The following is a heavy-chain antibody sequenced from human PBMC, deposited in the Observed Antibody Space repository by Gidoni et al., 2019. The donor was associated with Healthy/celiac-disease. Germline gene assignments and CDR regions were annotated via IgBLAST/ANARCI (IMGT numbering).Heavy chain of an antibody. CDR1: GFTVSSSW. D-gene: IGHD6-13*01. CDR2: IKQDGSEK. CDR3: AREGIAAAGRRYGMDV. J-gene: IGHJ6*02. V-gene: IGHV3-7*03. Sequence: EGQLVESGGGLVQPGGSLRLSCAAAGFTVSSSWMSWVRQAPGKGLEWVANIKQDGSEKYYVDSVKGRFTISRDNAKNSLYLQMNSLRAEDTAVYYCAREGIAAAGRRYGMDVWGQGTTVTVSS.